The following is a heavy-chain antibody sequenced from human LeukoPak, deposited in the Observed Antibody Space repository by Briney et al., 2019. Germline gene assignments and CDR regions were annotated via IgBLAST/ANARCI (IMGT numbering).Heavy chain of an antibody. J-gene: IGHJ1*01. D-gene: IGHD1-26*01. CDR2: FDPEDGET. CDR3: ATDLGARYFQH. Sequence: ASVKVSCQVSGYTLTELSMHWVRQAPGKGLEWMGGFDPEDGETIYAQRFQGRVTMTEDTSTDTAYMELSSLRSEDTAVYYCATDLGARYFQHWGQGTLVTVSS. V-gene: IGHV1-24*01. CDR1: GYTLTELS.